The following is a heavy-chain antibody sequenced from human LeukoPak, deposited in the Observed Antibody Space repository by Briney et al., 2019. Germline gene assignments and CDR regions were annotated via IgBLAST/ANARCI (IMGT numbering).Heavy chain of an antibody. V-gene: IGHV4-38-2*02. CDR1: GYSISSGYY. CDR3: AREYYYYDSGLSQPIDY. J-gene: IGHJ4*02. CDR2: IYQSGST. Sequence: NASETLSLTCTVSGYSISSGYYWGWIRQPPGKGLEWIGSIYQSGSTYYNPSHKSRVTISVDTSKNQFSLKLSSVTAADTAMYYCAREYYYYDSGLSQPIDYWGQGTLVTVSS. D-gene: IGHD3-10*01.